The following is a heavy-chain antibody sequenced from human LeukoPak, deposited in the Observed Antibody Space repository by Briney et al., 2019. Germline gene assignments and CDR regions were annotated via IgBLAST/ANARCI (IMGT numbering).Heavy chain of an antibody. CDR3: AKYSSSWYYFDY. CDR1: GFTFSSYA. V-gene: IGHV3-23*01. D-gene: IGHD6-13*01. J-gene: IGHJ4*02. CDR2: ISGSGGGT. Sequence: GGSLRLSCAASGFTFSSYAMGWVRQAPGKGLEWVPAISGSGGGTYYADSVKGRFTISRDNSKNTLYLQMNSLRAEDTAVYYCAKYSSSWYYFDYWGQGTLVTVSS.